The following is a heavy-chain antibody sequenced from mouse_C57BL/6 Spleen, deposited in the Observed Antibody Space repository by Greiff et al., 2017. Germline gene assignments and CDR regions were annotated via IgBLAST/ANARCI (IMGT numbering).Heavy chain of an antibody. D-gene: IGHD2-3*01. CDR1: GYTFTDYE. CDR2: IDPETGGT. V-gene: IGHV1-15*01. Sequence: QVQLQLSGAELVRPGASVTLSCKASGYTFTDYEMHWVKQTPVHGLEWIGAIDPETGGTAYNQKFKGKAILTADKSSSTAYMELRSLTSEDSAVYYCTPYDGERDYWGQGTSVTVSS. CDR3: TPYDGERDY. J-gene: IGHJ4*01.